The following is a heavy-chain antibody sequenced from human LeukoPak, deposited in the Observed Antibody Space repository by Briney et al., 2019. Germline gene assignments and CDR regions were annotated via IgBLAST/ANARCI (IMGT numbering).Heavy chain of an antibody. CDR1: SGSISSYY. CDR3: ARVSTSTVRGVIMRYDWFDP. D-gene: IGHD3-10*01. Sequence: SETLSLTCTVSSGSISSYYWSWIRQPPGKGLEWIGYIYYSGRTSYNPSLTSRVTISVDTSKNQFSLKLSSVTAADTAVYYCARVSTSTVRGVIMRYDWFDPWSQGTLVTVSS. CDR2: IYYSGRT. V-gene: IGHV4-59*01. J-gene: IGHJ5*02.